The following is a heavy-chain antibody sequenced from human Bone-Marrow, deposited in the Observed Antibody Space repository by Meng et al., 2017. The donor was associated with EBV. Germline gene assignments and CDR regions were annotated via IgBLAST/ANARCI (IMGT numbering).Heavy chain of an antibody. Sequence: VQLVESGGGLIQPGGSLRLSCAASGLTVSSNYMSWVRQAPGKGLEWVSVIYSGGSTYYADSVKGRFTISRDNSKNTLYLQMNSLKTEDTAVYYCTTDKTTVNWGQGTLVTVSS. CDR1: GLTVSSNY. D-gene: IGHD4-17*01. CDR3: TTDKTTVN. CDR2: IYSGGST. V-gene: IGHV3-53*01. J-gene: IGHJ4*02.